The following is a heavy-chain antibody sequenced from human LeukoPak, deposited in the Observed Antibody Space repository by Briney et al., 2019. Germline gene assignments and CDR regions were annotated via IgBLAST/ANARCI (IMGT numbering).Heavy chain of an antibody. D-gene: IGHD5-12*01. CDR1: GFIFTHFW. Sequence: GESLKISCKGSGFIFTHFWIGWVRQMPGQGLEWMGIIYPGDSDTTYSPSFQGQVTISADKSTNTAYLQWSSLMASDTAVYYCARLGYSGYDYRNNWFDPWGQGTLVTVSS. J-gene: IGHJ5*02. CDR3: ARLGYSGYDYRNNWFDP. CDR2: IYPGDSDT. V-gene: IGHV5-51*01.